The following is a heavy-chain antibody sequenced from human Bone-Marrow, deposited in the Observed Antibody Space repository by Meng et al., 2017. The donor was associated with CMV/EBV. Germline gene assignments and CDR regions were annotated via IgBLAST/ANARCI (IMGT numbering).Heavy chain of an antibody. D-gene: IGHD3-16*01. V-gene: IGHV3-48*03. J-gene: IGHJ5*01. Sequence: GESLKISCEASGFALSIYGMNWVRQAPGKGLEWVAYISNNGYVVYYADSVRGRFTISRDNAKNSLFLQMTNLRAEDTALYSCARARGRSNWFDSWGPGTLVTV. CDR1: GFALSIYG. CDR3: ARARGRSNWFDS. CDR2: ISNNGYVV.